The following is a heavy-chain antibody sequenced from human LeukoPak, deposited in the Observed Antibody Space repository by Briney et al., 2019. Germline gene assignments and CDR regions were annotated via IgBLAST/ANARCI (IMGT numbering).Heavy chain of an antibody. CDR2: ISSSSSYI. D-gene: IGHD3-16*01. Sequence: GGSLRLSCAASGFTFSSYSMNWVRQAPGKGLEWVSSISSSSSYIYYAGSVKGRFTISRDNAKNSLYLQMNSLRAEDTAVYYCAKDWDYYYYYMDVWGKGTTVTVSS. V-gene: IGHV3-21*01. CDR1: GFTFSSYS. CDR3: AKDWDYYYYYMDV. J-gene: IGHJ6*03.